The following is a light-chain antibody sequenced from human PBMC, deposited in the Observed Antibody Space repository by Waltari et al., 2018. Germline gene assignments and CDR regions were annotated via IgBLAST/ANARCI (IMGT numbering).Light chain of an antibody. Sequence: PATLSLSPGERATLSCRASQSISNYLGWYQQKLGQALRLLVYDASKRAAGIPARFSGSGFATDFTLTFSSLEPEDFAVYYCQQRSEWPLTFGGGTKVEMK. J-gene: IGKJ4*01. V-gene: IGKV3-11*01. CDR1: QSISNY. CDR3: QQRSEWPLT. CDR2: DAS.